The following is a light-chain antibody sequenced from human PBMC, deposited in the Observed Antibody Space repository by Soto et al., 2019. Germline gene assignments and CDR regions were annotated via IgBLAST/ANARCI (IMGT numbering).Light chain of an antibody. V-gene: IGKV3-15*01. CDR3: LHYNKRPRWT. Sequence: EIVMTQSPDMFSVSPGERATLSCRVSQSISSNLAWYQQKPGQAPRLLIYDTSTRATSIPARFSGSGSGTEFTLTISGLQSEDFAVYYCLHYNKRPRWTFGQGTKVDIK. CDR2: DTS. J-gene: IGKJ1*01. CDR1: QSISSN.